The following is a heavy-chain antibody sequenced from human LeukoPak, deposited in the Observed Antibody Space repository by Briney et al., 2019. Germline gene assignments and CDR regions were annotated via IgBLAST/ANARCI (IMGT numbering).Heavy chain of an antibody. D-gene: IGHD2-2*01. Sequence: PSENLSRNCAVYGGSFSGYYWSWIRQPPGKGLEWIGEINHSGSTNYNPSLKSRVTISVDTSKNQFSLKLSSVTAADTAVYYCARGPRRVQIVPAAIHYWGQGTLVTVSS. J-gene: IGHJ4*02. CDR3: ARGPRRVQIVPAAIHY. CDR2: INHSGST. V-gene: IGHV4-34*01. CDR1: GGSFSGYY.